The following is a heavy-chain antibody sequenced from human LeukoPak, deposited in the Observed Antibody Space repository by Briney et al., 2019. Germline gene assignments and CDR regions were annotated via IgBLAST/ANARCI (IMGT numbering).Heavy chain of an antibody. J-gene: IGHJ6*03. CDR2: INHSGST. D-gene: IGHD5-18*01. CDR1: VGSFSGYC. Sequence: SQTLSLTCAVYVGSFSGYCWSWTRHPPAKGLGWIGEINHSGSTNHNPSLQSRVTISVDTSKNHFSLKLSSVTAEDTAVYYCARVPEWIQLWTREHYYMDLWGKGTTVTVFS. CDR3: ARVPEWIQLWTREHYYMDL. V-gene: IGHV4-34*01.